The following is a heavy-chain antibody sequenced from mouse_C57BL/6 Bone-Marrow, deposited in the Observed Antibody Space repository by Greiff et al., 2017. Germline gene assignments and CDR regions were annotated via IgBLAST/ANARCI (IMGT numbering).Heavy chain of an antibody. Sequence: VQLQQSGAELVRPGPSVKVSCKASGYAFTNYLIEWVKQRPGQGLEWIGVLNPGSGGTNYNEKFKGKATLTEDKASSTAYMQLSSLTSEDAAVYFCARSHYYDGSIHWYFDVGGTGTTVTVSS. CDR3: ARSHYYDGSIHWYFDV. D-gene: IGHD1-1*01. V-gene: IGHV1-54*01. CDR1: GYAFTNYL. CDR2: LNPGSGGT. J-gene: IGHJ1*03.